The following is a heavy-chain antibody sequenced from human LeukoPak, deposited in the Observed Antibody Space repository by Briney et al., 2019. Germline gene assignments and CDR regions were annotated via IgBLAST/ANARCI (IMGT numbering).Heavy chain of an antibody. J-gene: IGHJ4*02. CDR2: IYHSGST. Sequence: SETLSLTCTVSGYSISSGYYWGWIRQPPGKGLEWIGSIYHSGSTYYNPSLKSRVTISVDTSKNQFSLKLSSVTAADTAVYYCARDGIVVVPAWGQGTLVTVSS. V-gene: IGHV4-38-2*02. CDR3: ARDGIVVVPA. D-gene: IGHD2-2*01. CDR1: GYSISSGYY.